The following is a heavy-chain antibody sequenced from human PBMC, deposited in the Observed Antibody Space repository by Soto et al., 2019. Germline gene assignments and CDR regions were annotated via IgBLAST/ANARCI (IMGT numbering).Heavy chain of an antibody. Sequence: PGESLKISCKGSGYSFIDYWIGWVRQMPGKGLEWMGRIDPSDSYTNYSPSFQGHVTISADKSISTAYLQWSSLKASDTAMYYCARLLLSRVHFDPWGQGTLVPVSS. CDR2: IDPSDSYT. CDR1: GYSFIDYW. CDR3: ARLLLSRVHFDP. D-gene: IGHD3-16*02. V-gene: IGHV5-10-1*01. J-gene: IGHJ5*02.